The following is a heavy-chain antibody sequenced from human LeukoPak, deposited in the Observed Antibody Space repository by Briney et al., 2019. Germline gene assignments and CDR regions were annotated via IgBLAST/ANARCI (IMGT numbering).Heavy chain of an antibody. J-gene: IGHJ4*02. Sequence: SETLSLTCTVSGGSISAYYWSWIRQPAGKGLEWIGRIYTSGSTNYNPSLKSRVTISVDTSKNQFSLKLSSVTAADTAVYYCARDRQLYYYDSSGYPIHYLDYWGQGTLVTVSS. CDR3: ARDRQLYYYDSSGYPIHYLDY. CDR1: GGSISAYY. CDR2: IYTSGST. D-gene: IGHD3-22*01. V-gene: IGHV4-4*07.